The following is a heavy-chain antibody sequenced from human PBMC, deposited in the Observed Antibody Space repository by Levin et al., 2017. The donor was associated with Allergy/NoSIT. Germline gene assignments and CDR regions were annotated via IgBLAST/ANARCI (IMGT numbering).Heavy chain of an antibody. V-gene: IGHV3-23*01. CDR3: AKATGGSWAEFDS. Sequence: LSLTCAASGFIFSNFAMSWVRQAPGKGLEWISSSGSAGTYYADSVKGRFTISSDNSKNTLYLQMNNLRAEDTALYYCAKATGGSWAEFDSWGQGTQVTVSS. CDR2: SSGSAGT. CDR1: GFIFSNFA. D-gene: IGHD6-13*01. J-gene: IGHJ5*01.